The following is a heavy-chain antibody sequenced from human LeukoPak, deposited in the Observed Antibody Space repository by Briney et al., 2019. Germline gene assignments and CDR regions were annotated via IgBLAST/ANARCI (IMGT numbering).Heavy chain of an antibody. D-gene: IGHD3-3*01. CDR3: AKDLLRTATIFGVVYLSPADY. CDR2: ISGSGGST. J-gene: IGHJ4*02. V-gene: IGHV3-23*01. Sequence: GGSLRLSCAASGFTFSSYAMSWVRQAPGKGLEWVSAISGSGGSTYYVDSVKGRFTISRDNSKNTLYLQMNSLRAEDTAVYYCAKDLLRTATIFGVVYLSPADYWGQGTLVTVSS. CDR1: GFTFSSYA.